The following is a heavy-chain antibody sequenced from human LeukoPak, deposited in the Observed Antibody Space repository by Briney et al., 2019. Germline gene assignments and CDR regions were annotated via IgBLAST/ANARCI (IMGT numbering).Heavy chain of an antibody. CDR2: IYYSGST. V-gene: IGHV4-59*08. CDR3: ARHNPAAGATYYYYGMDV. J-gene: IGHJ6*02. D-gene: IGHD6-13*01. CDR1: GGAISSYY. Sequence: SETLSLTCTVSGGAISSYYWSWIRQPPGKGLEWIGYIYYSGSTKYNPSLKSRVTISVDTSMNQFSLQLSSVTAADTAVYYCARHNPAAGATYYYYGMDVWGQGTTVTVSS.